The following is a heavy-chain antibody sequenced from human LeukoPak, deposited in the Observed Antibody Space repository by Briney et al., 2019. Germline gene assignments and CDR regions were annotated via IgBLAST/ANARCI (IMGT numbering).Heavy chain of an antibody. CDR1: GFTFDDYA. J-gene: IGHJ4*02. CDR2: ISWNSGSI. Sequence: GGSLRLSCAASGFTFDDYAMHWVRQAPGKGLEWVSGISWNSGSIGYADSVKGRFTISRDNAKNSLYLQMNSLRAEDTALYYCAKGRGYSYGDGLDYWGQGTLVTVSS. V-gene: IGHV3-9*01. D-gene: IGHD5-18*01. CDR3: AKGRGYSYGDGLDY.